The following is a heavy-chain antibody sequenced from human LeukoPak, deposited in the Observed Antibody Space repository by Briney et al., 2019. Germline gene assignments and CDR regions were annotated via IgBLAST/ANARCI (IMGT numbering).Heavy chain of an antibody. V-gene: IGHV1-2*02. Sequence: ASVKVSCKASGYTFTGYYMHWVRQAPGQGLEWMGWINPNSGGTNYAQKFQGRVTMTRGTSISTAYMELSRLRSDDTAVYYCARRPGEVPAAIENGMDVWGQGTTVTVSS. J-gene: IGHJ6*02. CDR2: INPNSGGT. CDR3: ARRPGEVPAAIENGMDV. CDR1: GYTFTGYY. D-gene: IGHD2-2*01.